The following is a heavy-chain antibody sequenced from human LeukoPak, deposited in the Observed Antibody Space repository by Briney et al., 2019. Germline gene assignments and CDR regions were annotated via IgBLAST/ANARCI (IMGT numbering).Heavy chain of an antibody. Sequence: SETLSLTCGVSRYSIRSGYFWCLIRQPPGKGLEWIGSISHSGTTYYNLSLKSRVSILLDASRNQLSLELKYATAADTAVYYGGRIVGAFFGVAGIGRFDYWGQGTLVTVSS. J-gene: IGHJ4*02. V-gene: IGHV4-38-2*01. CDR1: RYSIRSGYF. CDR2: ISHSGTT. D-gene: IGHD3-3*01. CDR3: GRIVGAFFGVAGIGRFDY.